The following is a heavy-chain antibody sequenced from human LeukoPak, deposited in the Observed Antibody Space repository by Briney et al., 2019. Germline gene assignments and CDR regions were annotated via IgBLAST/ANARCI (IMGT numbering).Heavy chain of an antibody. CDR3: ARESSGYFY. Sequence: GGSLRLSCAASGFTFSTYSMNWVRQAPGKGLEWVSSISSGSSFIYYADSVKGRFTISRDNAKNPLFPQMNSLRAEDTAVYYCARESSGYFYWGQGTLVTVSS. V-gene: IGHV3-21*01. CDR1: GFTFSTYS. D-gene: IGHD3-22*01. CDR2: ISSGSSFI. J-gene: IGHJ4*02.